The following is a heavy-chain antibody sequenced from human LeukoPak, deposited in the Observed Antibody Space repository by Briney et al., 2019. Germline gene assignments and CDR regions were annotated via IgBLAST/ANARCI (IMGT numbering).Heavy chain of an antibody. CDR1: GGSISSGSYY. V-gene: IGHV4-61*02. J-gene: IGHJ4*02. CDR3: ASSHYDSSGFDY. CDR2: IYTSGST. D-gene: IGHD3-22*01. Sequence: SETLSLTCTVSGGSISSGSYYWSSIRQPAGKGLEWIGRIYTSGSTNYNPSLKSRVTISVDTSKNQFSLKPSSVTAADTAGYYCASSHYDSSGFDYWGQGTLVTVSS.